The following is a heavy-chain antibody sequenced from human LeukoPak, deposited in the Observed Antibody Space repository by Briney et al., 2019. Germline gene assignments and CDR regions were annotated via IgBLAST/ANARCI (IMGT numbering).Heavy chain of an antibody. V-gene: IGHV3-74*01. D-gene: IGHD3-3*01. CDR1: GFTFSSYW. Sequence: PGGSLRLSCAASGFTFSSYWMHWVRQAPGKGLVWVSRIYSDGSSTSYADSVKGRITISRDNSKNTLYLQMSSLRAEDTAVYYCAGTYYDFWSGSYYFDYWGQGTLVTVSS. CDR3: AGTYYDFWSGSYYFDY. J-gene: IGHJ4*02. CDR2: IYSDGSST.